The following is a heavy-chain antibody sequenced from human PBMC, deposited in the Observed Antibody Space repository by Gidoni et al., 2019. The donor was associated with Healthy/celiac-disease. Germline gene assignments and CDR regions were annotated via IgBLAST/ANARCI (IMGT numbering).Heavy chain of an antibody. CDR2: IYYSGST. V-gene: IGHV4-59*08. CDR1: GGSISSYY. J-gene: IGHJ4*02. Sequence: QVQLQESGPGLVKPSETLSLTCTVSGGSISSYYWSWIRQPPGKGLEWIGYIYYSGSTNYNPSLKSRVTISVDTSKNQFSLKLSSVTAADTAVYYCARQSYCSGGSCYSPFDYWGQGTLVTVSS. D-gene: IGHD2-15*01. CDR3: ARQSYCSGGSCYSPFDY.